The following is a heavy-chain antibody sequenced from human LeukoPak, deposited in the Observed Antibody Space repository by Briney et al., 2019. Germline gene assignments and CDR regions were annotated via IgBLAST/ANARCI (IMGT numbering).Heavy chain of an antibody. CDR1: GFTFSSYE. J-gene: IGHJ4*01. CDR3: STDPRSLLY. Sequence: GSLRLSCAASGFTFSSYEMNWVRQAPGKGLEWVSYISSSGSTIYYADSVKGRFTISRDNAKNSLYLQLNSLRPEDTALYYCSTDPRSLLYWGHGTLVTVSS. D-gene: IGHD4-17*01. V-gene: IGHV3-48*03. CDR2: ISSSGSTI.